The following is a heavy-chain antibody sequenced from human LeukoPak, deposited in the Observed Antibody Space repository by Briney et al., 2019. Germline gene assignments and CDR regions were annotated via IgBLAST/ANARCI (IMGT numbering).Heavy chain of an antibody. J-gene: IGHJ4*02. CDR2: IIPIFGTA. V-gene: IGHV1-69*13. CDR3: ASLGTSTGGDCYRY. Sequence: SVKVSCKASGGTFSSYAISWVRQAPGQGLEWMGGIIPIFGTANYAQKFQGRVTITADESTSTAYMELSSLRSEDTAVYYCASLGTSTGGDCYRYWGQGTLVTVS. CDR1: GGTFSSYA. D-gene: IGHD2-21*02.